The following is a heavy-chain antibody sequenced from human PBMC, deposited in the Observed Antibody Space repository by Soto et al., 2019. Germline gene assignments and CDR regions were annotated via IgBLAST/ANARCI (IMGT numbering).Heavy chain of an antibody. CDR3: ARGTVDTAPDYGMDV. V-gene: IGHV1-46*01. CDR1: GYTFTSYY. CDR2: INPSGGST. D-gene: IGHD5-18*01. Sequence: GASVKVSCKASGYTFTSYYMHWVRQAPGQGLEWMGIINPSGGSTSHAQKLQGRVTMTRDTSTSTVYMELSSLRSEDTAVYYCARGTVDTAPDYGMDVWGQGTTVTVSS. J-gene: IGHJ6*02.